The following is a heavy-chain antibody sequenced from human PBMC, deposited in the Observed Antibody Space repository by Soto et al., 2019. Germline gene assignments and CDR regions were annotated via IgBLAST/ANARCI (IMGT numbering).Heavy chain of an antibody. CDR1: GFTFSSYS. V-gene: IGHV3-48*01. CDR3: ARDEQQLAGEYSDY. J-gene: IGHJ4*02. D-gene: IGHD6-13*01. CDR2: ISSSSSTI. Sequence: PGGSLRLSCAASGFTFSSYSMNWVRQAPGKGLEWVSYISSSSSTIYYADSVKGRFTISRDNAKNSLYLQMNSLRAEDTAVYYCARDEQQLAGEYSDYWGQGTLVTVSS.